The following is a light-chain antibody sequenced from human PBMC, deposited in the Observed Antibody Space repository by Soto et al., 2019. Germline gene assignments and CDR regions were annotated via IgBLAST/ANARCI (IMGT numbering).Light chain of an antibody. CDR2: WAS. CDR1: QSVLYSSNNKNY. Sequence: DIVMTQSPDSLAVSLGERATINCKSSQSVLYSSNNKNYLAWYQQKPGQPPKLLIYWASTRESGVPDRFSGSGSGTDFTLTISSLQAEDVAVYSCQQSYSTSWTFGQGTKVEIK. CDR3: QQSYSTSWT. V-gene: IGKV4-1*01. J-gene: IGKJ1*01.